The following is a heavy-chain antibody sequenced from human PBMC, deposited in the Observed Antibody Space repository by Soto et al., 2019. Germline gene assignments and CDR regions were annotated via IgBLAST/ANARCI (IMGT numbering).Heavy chain of an antibody. D-gene: IGHD6-19*01. CDR3: AKGVPGIAVAGTGYFQH. V-gene: IGHV3-23*01. J-gene: IGHJ1*01. Sequence: WGSLILSCAASGFTFSSYTMSWVRQAPGKGLERVSGIRGSSDSTYYADSVKGRFTISRDNSKNTLYLQMNSKRAEDTAVYYCAKGVPGIAVAGTGYFQHWGQGTLVTVSS. CDR1: GFTFSSYT. CDR2: IRGSSDST.